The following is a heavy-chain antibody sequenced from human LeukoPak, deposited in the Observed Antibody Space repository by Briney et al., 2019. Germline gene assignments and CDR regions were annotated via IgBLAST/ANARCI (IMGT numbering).Heavy chain of an antibody. J-gene: IGHJ4*02. Sequence: SETLSLTCAVSGGSISSGGYSWSWIRQPPGKGLEWIGYIYHSGSTYYNPSLKSRVTISVDRSKNQFSLKLSSVTAADTAVYYCASTGDSSGYYGYWGQGTLVTVSS. CDR2: IYHSGST. CDR1: GGSISSGGYS. CDR3: ASTGDSSGYYGY. D-gene: IGHD3-22*01. V-gene: IGHV4-30-2*01.